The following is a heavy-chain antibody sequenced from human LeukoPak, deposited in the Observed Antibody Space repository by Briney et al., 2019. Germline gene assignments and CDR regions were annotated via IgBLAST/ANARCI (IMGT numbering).Heavy chain of an antibody. CDR1: GYAFTNYG. D-gene: IGHD6-13*01. CDR2: ISTYSADT. V-gene: IGHV1-18*04. CDR3: ARGRAPADDFDY. J-gene: IGHJ4*02. Sequence: SVKVSCKASGYAFTNYGISWVRQAPGQGLEWMGWISTYSADTKYAQKLQGRVTVTTDTSTSTAYMELRSLRSDDTAVYYCARGRAPADDFDYWGQGTLVTVSS.